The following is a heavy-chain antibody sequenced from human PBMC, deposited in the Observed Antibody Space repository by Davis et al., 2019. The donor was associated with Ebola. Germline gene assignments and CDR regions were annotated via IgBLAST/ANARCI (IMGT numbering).Heavy chain of an antibody. CDR1: GDSISRGDCY. Sequence: SETLSLTCIVSGDSISRGDCYWSWIRQHPGKGLEWIGYIYYSGSTYYNPSLKSRVTMSLDTSKNQFSLNLSSVTAADTAVYYCARDDLSGLIDSWGQGTLVTVSS. V-gene: IGHV4-31*02. J-gene: IGHJ4*02. CDR3: ARDDLSGLIDS. D-gene: IGHD1-26*01. CDR2: IYYSGST.